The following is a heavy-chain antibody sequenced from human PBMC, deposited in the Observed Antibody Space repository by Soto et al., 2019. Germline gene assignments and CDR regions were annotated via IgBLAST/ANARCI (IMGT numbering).Heavy chain of an antibody. V-gene: IGHV1-18*01. J-gene: IGHJ5*02. Sequence: ASVKVSCKASGYTFTSYGISWVRQAPGQGLEWMGWISAYNGNTNYAQKLQGRVTMTTDTSTSTAYMELRSLRSDDTAVYYCARDLYYYDSSGYSNWFDPWGQGTLVTVSS. CDR2: ISAYNGNT. CDR3: ARDLYYYDSSGYSNWFDP. D-gene: IGHD3-22*01. CDR1: GYTFTSYG.